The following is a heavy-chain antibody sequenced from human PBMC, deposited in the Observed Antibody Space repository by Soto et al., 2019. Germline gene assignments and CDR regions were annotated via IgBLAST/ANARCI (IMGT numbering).Heavy chain of an antibody. CDR1: GDTFSSHT. CDR2: IIPVFGSP. Sequence: VQLLQSGAEVKKPGSSVRVSCEPSGDTFSSHTINWLRQPPGQGLEWMGGIIPVFGSPNYAEKFQGRVTIYADTSTNKAYMELRSLTSDDTAVYFCARDISGTINGFDPWGQGTLVTVSS. V-gene: IGHV1-69*06. D-gene: IGHD1-26*01. CDR3: ARDISGTINGFDP. J-gene: IGHJ5*02.